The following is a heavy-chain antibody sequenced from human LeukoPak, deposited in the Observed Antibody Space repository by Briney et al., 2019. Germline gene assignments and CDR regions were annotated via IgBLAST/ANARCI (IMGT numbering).Heavy chain of an antibody. V-gene: IGHV1-24*01. CDR2: FNPEDGET. CDR1: GYTPTELS. CDR3: ATYDFWSGYYIH. J-gene: IGHJ4*02. D-gene: IGHD3-3*01. Sequence: ASVKVSCKVSGYTPTELSMHWVRQAPGKGLGWMGGFNPEDGETIYAQKFQGRVTMTEDTSTDTAYMELSSLRSEDTAVYYCATYDFWSGYYIHWGQGTLVTVSS.